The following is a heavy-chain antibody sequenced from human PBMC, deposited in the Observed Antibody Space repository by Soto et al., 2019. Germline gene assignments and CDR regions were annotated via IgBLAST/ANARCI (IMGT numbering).Heavy chain of an antibody. CDR2: IYYTGIT. J-gene: IGHJ5*02. CDR1: GGSVSGVDYF. D-gene: IGHD2-2*02. V-gene: IGHV4-30-4*01. CDR3: ARASPGYCSSNSCYTVPPGGPFDP. Sequence: SETLSLTCTVSGGSVSGVDYFWSWIRQSPGKGLEWIGYIYYTGITHLNPSLKSRLTMAVDTSKNEFSLKLTSVTAADTAVYYCARASPGYCSSNSCYTVPPGGPFDPWGQGTLVTVSS.